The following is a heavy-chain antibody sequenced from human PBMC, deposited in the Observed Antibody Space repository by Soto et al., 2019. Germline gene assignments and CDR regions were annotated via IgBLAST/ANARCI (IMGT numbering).Heavy chain of an antibody. CDR2: ISYDGSEK. Sequence: GGSLRLSCAASGFTFSSNGMHWVRQAPGKGLEWVAVISYDGSEKYYGDSVKGRFTISRDNSKNTLYLQMNSLRGEDTAVYYCVKDRGAAAGFDYWGQGTLVTVSS. D-gene: IGHD6-13*01. CDR1: GFTFSSNG. CDR3: VKDRGAAAGFDY. V-gene: IGHV3-30*18. J-gene: IGHJ4*02.